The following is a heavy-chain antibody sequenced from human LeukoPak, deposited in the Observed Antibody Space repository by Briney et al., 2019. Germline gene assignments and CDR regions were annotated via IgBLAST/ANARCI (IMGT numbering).Heavy chain of an antibody. Sequence: PGGSLRLSCAASGFTFSSHWMHWVRQAPGKGLVWVTRISSDGSSTFYADSVKGRFTISRDNSKNTLYLQMSSLRAEDTALYYCVKTSGSPKGYFDYWGQGTLVTVST. CDR2: ISSDGSST. D-gene: IGHD1-26*01. CDR1: GFTFSSHW. CDR3: VKTSGSPKGYFDY. J-gene: IGHJ4*02. V-gene: IGHV3-74*01.